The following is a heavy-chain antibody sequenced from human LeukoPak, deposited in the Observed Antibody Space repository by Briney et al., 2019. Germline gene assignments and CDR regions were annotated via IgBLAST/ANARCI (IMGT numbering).Heavy chain of an antibody. CDR1: GGTYSSYA. D-gene: IGHD3-22*01. V-gene: IGHV1-69*05. CDR2: IIPIFGTA. Sequence: SVKVSCKASGGTYSSYAISWVRQAPGQGLEWMGGIIPIFGTANYAQKFQGRVTITTDESTSTAYMELSSLRSEDTAVYYCARVYDSSGYYYGYWGQGTLVTVSS. J-gene: IGHJ4*02. CDR3: ARVYDSSGYYYGY.